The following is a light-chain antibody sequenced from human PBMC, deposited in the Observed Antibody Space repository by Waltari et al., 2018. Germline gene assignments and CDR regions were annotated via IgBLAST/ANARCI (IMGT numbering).Light chain of an antibody. CDR2: WAS. V-gene: IGKV4-1*01. CDR1: QSLFYTSNNKDY. CDR3: LQYFDASRT. J-gene: IGKJ2*01. Sequence: IVMTQFPDSLAVSLGETATINCRSSQSLFYTSNNKDYLGWYTQKPGLPPKLLIYWASTRESGVPDRFSGSGSVTDFTLTISSLQAEDVAVYYCLQYFDASRTFGQGTKLEIK.